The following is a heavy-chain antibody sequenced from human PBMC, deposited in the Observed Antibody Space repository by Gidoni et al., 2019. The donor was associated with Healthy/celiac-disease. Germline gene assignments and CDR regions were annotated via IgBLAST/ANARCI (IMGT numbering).Heavy chain of an antibody. D-gene: IGHD1-26*01. Sequence: QVQLVESGGGVVQPGRSLRLSCAASGFTFSSYAMHWVRQAPGKGLEWVAVISYDGSNKYYADSVKGRFTISRDNSKNTLYLQMNSLRAEDTAVYYCASGKRSSPLDYWGQGTLVTVSS. CDR2: ISYDGSNK. CDR3: ASGKRSSPLDY. J-gene: IGHJ4*02. V-gene: IGHV3-30-3*01. CDR1: GFTFSSYA.